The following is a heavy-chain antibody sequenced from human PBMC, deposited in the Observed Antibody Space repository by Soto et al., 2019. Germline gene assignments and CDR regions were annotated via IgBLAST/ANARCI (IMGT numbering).Heavy chain of an antibody. CDR2: ISGSGGST. CDR3: AKAPYDFWSGYYMDV. J-gene: IGHJ6*03. CDR1: GFTFSSYA. Sequence: ESLKISCAASGFTFSSYAMSWVRQAPGKGLEWVSAISGSGGSTYYADSVKGRFTISRDNSKNTLYLQMNSLRAEDTAVYYCAKAPYDFWSGYYMDVWGKGTTVTVSS. V-gene: IGHV3-23*01. D-gene: IGHD3-3*01.